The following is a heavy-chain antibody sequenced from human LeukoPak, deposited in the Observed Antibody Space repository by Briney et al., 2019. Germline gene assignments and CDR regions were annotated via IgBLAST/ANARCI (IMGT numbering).Heavy chain of an antibody. V-gene: IGHV3-23*01. D-gene: IGHD4-17*01. Sequence: GGSLRLSCAASGFTFSSYAVTWVRQAPGQGLEWVSTISGSGGSIYYADSVKGRFTISRDNSKNTLYLQMNSLRAEDTALYYCAKVKTAVTTHFDYWGQGTLVTVSS. J-gene: IGHJ4*02. CDR3: AKVKTAVTTHFDY. CDR1: GFTFSSYA. CDR2: ISGSGGSI.